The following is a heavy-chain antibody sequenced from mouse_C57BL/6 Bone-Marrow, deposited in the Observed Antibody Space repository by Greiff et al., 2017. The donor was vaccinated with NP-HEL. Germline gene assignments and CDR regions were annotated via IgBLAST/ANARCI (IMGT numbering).Heavy chain of an antibody. CDR3: ARPYYYGSSPFDY. CDR2: IYPRSGNT. D-gene: IGHD1-1*01. CDR1: GYTFTSYG. J-gene: IGHJ2*01. Sequence: QVQLQQSGAELARPGASVKLSCKASGYTFTSYGISWVKQRTGQGLEWIGEIYPRSGNTYYNEKFKGKATLTADKSSSTAYMELRILTSEYAAVYFGARPYYYGSSPFDYWGQGTTLTVSA. V-gene: IGHV1-81*01.